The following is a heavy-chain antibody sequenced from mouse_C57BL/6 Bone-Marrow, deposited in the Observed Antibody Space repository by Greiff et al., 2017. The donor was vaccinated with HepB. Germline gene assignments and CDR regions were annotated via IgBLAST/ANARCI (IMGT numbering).Heavy chain of an antibody. CDR2: ISSGGSYT. J-gene: IGHJ4*01. CDR1: GFTFSSYG. CDR3: ARHDPYYYAMYY. Sequence: EVKLVESGGDLVKPGGSLKLSCAASGFTFSSYGMSWVRQTPDKRLEWVATISSGGSYTYYPDSVKVRFTISRDNAKNTLYLQMSSLKSEDTAMYYCARHDPYYYAMYYWGQGTSVTVSS. V-gene: IGHV5-6*01.